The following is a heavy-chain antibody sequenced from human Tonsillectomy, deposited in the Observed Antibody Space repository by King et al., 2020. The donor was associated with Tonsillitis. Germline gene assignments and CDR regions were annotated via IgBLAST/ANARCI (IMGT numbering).Heavy chain of an antibody. Sequence: VQLVESGGGLIQPGGSLRLSCAPSGLSGSKNNMSWVRQAPGKGLDWVTVIYGGGKTDYAASVKGRFTISRENSKNTLYLQMNSLRAEDTAIYYCVTGGHYYGTWDQGTLVTVSS. CDR3: VTGGHYYGT. D-gene: IGHD3-10*01. CDR2: IYGGGKT. V-gene: IGHV3-53*01. J-gene: IGHJ5*02. CDR1: GLSGSKNN.